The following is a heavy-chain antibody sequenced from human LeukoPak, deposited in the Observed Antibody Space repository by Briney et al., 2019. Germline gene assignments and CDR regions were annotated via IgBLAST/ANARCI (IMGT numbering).Heavy chain of an antibody. CDR2: IYYSGST. D-gene: IGHD1-26*01. V-gene: IGHV4-59*01. CDR1: GGSISSYY. J-gene: IGHJ2*01. Sequence: SETLSLTCTVSGGSISSYYWSWIRQPPGKGLEWIGYIYYSGSTNYNPSLKSRVTISVDTSRNQFSLKLSSVTAADTAVYYCARDRPATENWYLDLWGRGTLVTVSS. CDR3: ARDRPATENWYLDL.